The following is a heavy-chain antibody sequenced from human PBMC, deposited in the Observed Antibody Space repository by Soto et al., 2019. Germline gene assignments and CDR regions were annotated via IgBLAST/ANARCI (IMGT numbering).Heavy chain of an antibody. CDR3: ARSVRDSWSGFYGGV. CDR2: IIPIFGTA. V-gene: IGHV1-69*13. D-gene: IGHD3-3*01. Sequence: GASVKVSCKASGGSFSSYAISWVRQAPGQGLEWMGGIIPIFGTANYAQKFQGRVTIIADESTSTAYMELSSLISEDTAVYYCARSVRDSWSGFYGGVWGQGXTVTVYS. CDR1: GGSFSSYA. J-gene: IGHJ6*02.